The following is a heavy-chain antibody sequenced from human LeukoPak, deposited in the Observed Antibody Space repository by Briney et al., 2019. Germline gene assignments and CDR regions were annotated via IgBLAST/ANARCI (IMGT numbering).Heavy chain of an antibody. D-gene: IGHD4-17*01. CDR2: IYNRVSA. Sequence: PSDSLSLTCTLSRVSITGGGYYTGWGRQHPGRGLEWIVYIYNRVSASYNPPLKRGVTIPVDTSKNQFSLKLSSVTAAATAVYYCARMGYGDYEENHYGMDVWGQGTTVTVSS. V-gene: IGHV4-31*03. J-gene: IGHJ6*02. CDR3: ARMGYGDYEENHYGMDV. CDR1: RVSITGGGYY.